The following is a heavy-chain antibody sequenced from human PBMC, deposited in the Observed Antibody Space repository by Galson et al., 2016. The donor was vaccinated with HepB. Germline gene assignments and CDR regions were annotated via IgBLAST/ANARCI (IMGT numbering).Heavy chain of an antibody. CDR1: GGTFASYA. V-gene: IGHV1-69*06. CDR2: IIPIFGAT. D-gene: IGHD5/OR15-5a*01. Sequence: SVKVSCKASGGTFASYAISWVRQAPGQGLERMGGIIPIFGATKYAQKFQDTVTITADRSTSTAYIELSSLKSEDTAVYYCAREVGSTGAYYYYGMDLWGQGTTVIVSS. CDR3: AREVGSTGAYYYYGMDL. J-gene: IGHJ6*02.